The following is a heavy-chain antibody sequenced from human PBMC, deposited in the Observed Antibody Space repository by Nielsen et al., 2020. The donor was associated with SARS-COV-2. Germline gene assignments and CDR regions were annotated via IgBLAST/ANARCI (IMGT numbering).Heavy chain of an antibody. CDR1: GYRFTSYW. J-gene: IGHJ6*03. Sequence: GESLKISCEASGYRFTSYWIAWVRQTPGKGLEWMGIIYPADSDTKYSPSIQDQVTISADKSITTAYLQWSSLKASDTAIYYCARHGYCSNDGCSIDVWGKGTTVTVS. V-gene: IGHV5-51*01. D-gene: IGHD2-2*03. CDR3: ARHGYCSNDGCSIDV. CDR2: IYPADSDT.